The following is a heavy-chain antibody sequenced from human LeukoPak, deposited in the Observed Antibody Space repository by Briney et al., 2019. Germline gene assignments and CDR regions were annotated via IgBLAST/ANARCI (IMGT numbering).Heavy chain of an antibody. J-gene: IGHJ4*02. D-gene: IGHD3-9*01. V-gene: IGHV3-9*03. CDR2: ISWNSGSI. Sequence: GGSLRLSCAASGFTFDDYGMSWVRHAPGKGLEWVSGISWNSGSIGYADSVKGRFTISRDNAKNSPYLQMNSLRAEDMALYYCAKGGRYFDWLPHFDYWGQGTLVTVSS. CDR3: AKGGRYFDWLPHFDY. CDR1: GFTFDDYG.